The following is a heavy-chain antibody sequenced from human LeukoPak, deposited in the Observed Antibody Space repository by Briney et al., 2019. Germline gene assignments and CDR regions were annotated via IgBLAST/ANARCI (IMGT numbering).Heavy chain of an antibody. J-gene: IGHJ3*02. D-gene: IGHD3-22*01. V-gene: IGHV1-2*06. CDR2: INPNSGGT. CDR3: ARYYDSSGYYSLLGAFDI. Sequence: ASVKVSCKASGYTFTGYYMHWVRQAPGQGLEWMGRINPNSGGTNYAQKFQGRVTMTRDTSISTAYMELSRLRSDDTAVYYCARYYDSSGYYSLLGAFDIWGQGTMVTVSS. CDR1: GYTFTGYY.